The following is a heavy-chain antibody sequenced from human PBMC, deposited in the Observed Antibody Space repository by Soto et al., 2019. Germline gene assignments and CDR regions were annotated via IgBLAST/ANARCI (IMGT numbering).Heavy chain of an antibody. CDR3: ARRDSYGGPNNCGMDV. Sequence: QVQLVESGGGVVQPGRFLRLSCAASGFTFSIHAMHWVRQAPGKGLEWVAVISYDGNSIVYADSVKGRFTISRDNSENTLSLQMNRLREEDTGVYYCARRDSYGGPNNCGMDVWGQGTTVTV. V-gene: IGHV3-30-3*01. CDR1: GFTFSIHA. D-gene: IGHD5-18*01. J-gene: IGHJ6*02. CDR2: ISYDGNSI.